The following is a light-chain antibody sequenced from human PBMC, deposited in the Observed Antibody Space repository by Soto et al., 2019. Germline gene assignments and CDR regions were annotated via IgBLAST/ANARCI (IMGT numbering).Light chain of an antibody. Sequence: EIVLTQSPGTLSLSPGERATLSCRASQSVSSSYLAWYQQKPGQAPRLLIYGASSRATGIPDRFGGSGSGTDFTLTIIRLEPEDFAVYYCQQYVSSPFTFGPGTKVDIK. CDR3: QQYVSSPFT. V-gene: IGKV3-20*01. CDR2: GAS. CDR1: QSVSSSY. J-gene: IGKJ3*01.